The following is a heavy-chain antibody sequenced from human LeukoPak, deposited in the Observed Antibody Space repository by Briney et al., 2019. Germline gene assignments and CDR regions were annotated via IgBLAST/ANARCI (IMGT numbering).Heavy chain of an antibody. CDR2: ISAYNGNT. Sequence: GASVKVSCKASGYTFTSYGISWVRQAPGQGLEWMGWISAYNGNTNYAQKLQGRVTMTTDTSTSAAYMELRSLRSDDTAVYYCAREVGYCSSTSCSGIDYWGQGTLVTVSS. J-gene: IGHJ4*02. CDR3: AREVGYCSSTSCSGIDY. D-gene: IGHD2-2*01. V-gene: IGHV1-18*01. CDR1: GYTFTSYG.